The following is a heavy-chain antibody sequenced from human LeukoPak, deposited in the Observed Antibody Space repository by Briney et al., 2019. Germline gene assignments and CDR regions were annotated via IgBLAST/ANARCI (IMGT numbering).Heavy chain of an antibody. J-gene: IGHJ4*02. CDR3: ARLGVVVPAAIRIPYYFDY. Sequence: GGSLRLSCAASGFTFSSYWMSWVRQAPGKGLEWVANIKQDGSEKYYVDSVKGRFTISRDNAKNSLYLQMNSLRAEDTAVYYCARLGVVVPAAIRIPYYFDYWGQGTLVTVSS. CDR1: GFTFSSYW. CDR2: IKQDGSEK. V-gene: IGHV3-7*01. D-gene: IGHD2-2*01.